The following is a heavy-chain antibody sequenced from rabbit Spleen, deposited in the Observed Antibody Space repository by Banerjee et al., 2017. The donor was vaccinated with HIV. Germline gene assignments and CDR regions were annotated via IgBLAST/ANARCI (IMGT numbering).Heavy chain of an antibody. J-gene: IGHJ4*01. CDR2: IDVGSSGNT. Sequence: QEQLEESGGDLVKPGASLTLTCKASGLDFSSSYWICWVRQAPGKGLEWITCIDVGSSGNTYYASWAKGRFTISKTSSTTVTLQMTSLTAADTATYFCARDAAGREDFNLWGQGTLVTVS. V-gene: IGHV1S45*01. D-gene: IGHD4-2*01. CDR1: GLDFSSSYW. CDR3: ARDAAGREDFNL.